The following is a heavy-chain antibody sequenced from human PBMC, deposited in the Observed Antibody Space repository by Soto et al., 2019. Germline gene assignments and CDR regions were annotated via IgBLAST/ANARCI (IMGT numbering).Heavy chain of an antibody. V-gene: IGHV4-34*01. J-gene: IGHJ4*02. CDR3: ARAPRGYCPDY. CDR1: GGSFSGYY. Sequence: ASETLSLTCAVYGGSFSGYYWSWIRQPPGKGLEWIGEINHSGSTNYNPSLKSRVTISVDTSKNQFSLKLSSVTAADTAVYYCARAPRGYCPDYWGQGTLVTVSS. CDR2: INHSGST. D-gene: IGHD2-15*01.